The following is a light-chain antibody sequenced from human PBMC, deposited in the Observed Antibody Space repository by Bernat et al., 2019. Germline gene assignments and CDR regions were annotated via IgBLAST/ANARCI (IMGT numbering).Light chain of an antibody. Sequence: DIQMTQSPSTLSASVGDIVTITCRASQSISSWLAWYQQKPGKAPKLLIYKASSLESGVPSRFSGSGSGTEFTLTISSLQPDDFATYYYQQYNSYSPVTFGQGTKLEIK. V-gene: IGKV1-5*03. CDR2: KAS. J-gene: IGKJ2*01. CDR1: QSISSW. CDR3: QQYNSYSPVT.